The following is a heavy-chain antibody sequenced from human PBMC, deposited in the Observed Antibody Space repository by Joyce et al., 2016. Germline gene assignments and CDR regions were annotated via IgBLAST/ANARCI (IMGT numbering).Heavy chain of an antibody. D-gene: IGHD6-13*01. V-gene: IGHV3-74*01. CDR2: ISSDGTTT. J-gene: IGHJ3*02. CDR1: GFTFIGYW. Sequence: EVQLVESGGGLVQPGGSLRLSCAASGFTFIGYWMHWVRQAPGKGLVWVSRISSDGTTTTYADSVKGRFTISRDNAKNTLYLQMNSLRAEDTAVYYCNRAAVGIGDAFDIWGQGTMVTVSS. CDR3: NRAAVGIGDAFDI.